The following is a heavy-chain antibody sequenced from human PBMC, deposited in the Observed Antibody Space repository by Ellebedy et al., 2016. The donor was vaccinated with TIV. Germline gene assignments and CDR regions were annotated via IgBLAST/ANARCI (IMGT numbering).Heavy chain of an antibody. Sequence: PGGSLRLSCAASGFTVSSNYMSWVRQAPGKGLEWVSVIYSGGSTYYADSVKGRFTISRDNAKNSLYLQMNSLRAEDTAVYYCARDGEMATNSWGQGTLVTVSS. CDR3: ARDGEMATNS. V-gene: IGHV3-66*01. J-gene: IGHJ4*02. CDR2: IYSGGST. D-gene: IGHD5-24*01. CDR1: GFTVSSNY.